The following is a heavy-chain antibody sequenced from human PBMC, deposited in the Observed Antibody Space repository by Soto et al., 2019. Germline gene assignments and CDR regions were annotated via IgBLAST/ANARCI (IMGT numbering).Heavy chain of an antibody. CDR1: GGTFSSYA. J-gene: IGHJ6*02. Sequence: QVQLVQSGAEVKKHGSSVKVSCQASGGTFSSYAISWVRQATGQGLEWMGGIIPIFGTANYAQKFTGRVTITADETRVKAYMELRSLRTEDTAVDYCGSRDPNNGMDVWGQGTTVTVSS. V-gene: IGHV1-69*01. CDR2: IIPIFGTA. CDR3: GSRDPNNGMDV. D-gene: IGHD3-10*01.